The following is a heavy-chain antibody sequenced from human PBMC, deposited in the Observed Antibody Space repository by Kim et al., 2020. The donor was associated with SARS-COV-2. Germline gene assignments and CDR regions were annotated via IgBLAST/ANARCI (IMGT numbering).Heavy chain of an antibody. V-gene: IGHV3-30*04. D-gene: IGHD3-22*01. Sequence: GGSLRLSCAASGFTFSSYAMHWVRQAPGKGLEWVAVISYDGSNKYYADSVKGRFTISRDNSKNTLYLQMNSLRAEDTAVYYCARDTLLRADYYYYYGMDVWGQGTTVTVSS. J-gene: IGHJ6*02. CDR1: GFTFSSYA. CDR3: ARDTLLRADYYYYYGMDV. CDR2: ISYDGSNK.